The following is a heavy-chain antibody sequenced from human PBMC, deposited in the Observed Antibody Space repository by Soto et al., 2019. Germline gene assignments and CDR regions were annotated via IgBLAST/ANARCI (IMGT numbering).Heavy chain of an antibody. CDR3: SRHEGGSEYIFASPYNWFDP. V-gene: IGHV4-39*01. CDR1: GDSISKSTYY. D-gene: IGHD6-6*01. J-gene: IGHJ5*02. Sequence: SETLSLTCTVSGDSISKSTYYWGWIRQPPGKGLEWIGSLYYTGSTYYNPSLKSRVTLSVDTSQNQFSLRLNSVTAADTAVYYCSRHEGGSEYIFASPYNWFDPWGQGTLLTVSS. CDR2: LYYTGST.